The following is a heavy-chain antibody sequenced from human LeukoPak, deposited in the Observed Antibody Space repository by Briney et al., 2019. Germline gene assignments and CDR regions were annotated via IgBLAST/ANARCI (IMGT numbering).Heavy chain of an antibody. J-gene: IGHJ5*02. CDR2: INSDGSST. D-gene: IGHD3-10*01. CDR1: GFTFSSYW. Sequence: LGGSLRLSCAASGFTFSSYWMHWVRQAPGKGLVWVSRINSDGSSTSYADSVKGRFTISRDNAKNTLYLQMNSLRAEDTAVYYCARDRDYYGSGSSFDPWGQGTLVTVSS. V-gene: IGHV3-74*01. CDR3: ARDRDYYGSGSSFDP.